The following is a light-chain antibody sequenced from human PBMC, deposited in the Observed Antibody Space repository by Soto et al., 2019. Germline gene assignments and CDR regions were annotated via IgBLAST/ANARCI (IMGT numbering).Light chain of an antibody. V-gene: IGLV2-23*01. CDR3: CSYAGSSTWV. CDR1: SSDVGSYTL. CDR2: EGS. J-gene: IGLJ3*02. Sequence: QSALTQPASVSGSPGQSITLSCTGTSSDVGSYTLVSWYQHHPDKAPKLMIYEGSKRPSGVSNRFSGSKSGNTASLTISGLQAEDEDDYYCCSYAGSSTWVFGGGTQLTVL.